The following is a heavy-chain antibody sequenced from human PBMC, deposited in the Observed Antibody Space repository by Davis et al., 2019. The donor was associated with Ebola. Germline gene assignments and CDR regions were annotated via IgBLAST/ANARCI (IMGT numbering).Heavy chain of an antibody. V-gene: IGHV5-51*01. J-gene: IGHJ4*02. Sequence: GESLKISCKGSRYSFTGYWIGWVRQMPGKGLEWMGIIYPGDSDTRYSPSFQGQVTISADKSISTAYLQWSSLKASDSAMYYCVRQESYYGSVDFWGQGTLVTVSS. CDR2: IYPGDSDT. CDR1: RYSFTGYW. D-gene: IGHD3-10*01. CDR3: VRQESYYGSVDF.